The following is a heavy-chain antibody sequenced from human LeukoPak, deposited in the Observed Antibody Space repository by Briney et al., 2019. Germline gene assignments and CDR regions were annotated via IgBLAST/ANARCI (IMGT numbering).Heavy chain of an antibody. CDR2: ISGSGAGT. CDR1: GFTFNSYA. Sequence: GGSLRLSCVVSGFTFNSYAMNWVRQAPGKGLEWVSGISGSGAGTYYADSVKGRFTISRDNSMNTLYLQMNSLRDEDTAIYYCAKAIYGSQTYFPFDYWGQGTLVTVSS. D-gene: IGHD3-10*01. J-gene: IGHJ4*02. CDR3: AKAIYGSQTYFPFDY. V-gene: IGHV3-23*01.